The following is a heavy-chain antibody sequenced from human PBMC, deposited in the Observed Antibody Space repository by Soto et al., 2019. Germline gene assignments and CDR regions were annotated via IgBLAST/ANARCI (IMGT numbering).Heavy chain of an antibody. J-gene: IGHJ4*02. CDR3: ASGARVFANRGYYDGYIDY. V-gene: IGHV4-38-2*01. CDR1: GYSITNVYY. D-gene: IGHD3-16*01. CDR2: VYHSGST. Sequence: SETLSLTCAVSGYSITNVYYWGWIRQPPGQVLEWIGTVYHSGSTCYSPSLKTRVSISVEKAKNHFSLRLTSLTEPDTAVYFCASGARVFANRGYYDGYIDYLGQGIMVTVPS.